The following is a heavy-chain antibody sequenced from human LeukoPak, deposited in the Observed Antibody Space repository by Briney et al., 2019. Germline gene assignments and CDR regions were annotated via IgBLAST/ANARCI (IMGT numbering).Heavy chain of an antibody. D-gene: IGHD3-10*01. V-gene: IGHV3-7*01. CDR2: INQDGNGK. CDR1: GFTFSTYW. CDR3: GRDMDV. J-gene: IGHJ6*02. Sequence: GGSLRLSCAASGFTFSTYWMSWVRQAPGKGLEWVANINQDGNGKHYLDSVKGRFTISRDNAKNSLYLQINSLRAEDTAVYYCGRDMDVWGQGSTVTVSS.